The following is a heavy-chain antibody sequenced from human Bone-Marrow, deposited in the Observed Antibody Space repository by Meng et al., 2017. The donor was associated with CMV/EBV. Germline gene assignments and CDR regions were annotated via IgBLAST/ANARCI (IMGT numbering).Heavy chain of an antibody. CDR1: GFTFSSYS. J-gene: IGHJ6*02. CDR2: ISSSSSYI. V-gene: IGHV3-21*01. CDR3: SRGDHCSSTSCYPHYYGMDV. D-gene: IGHD2-2*01. Sequence: GESLKISCAASGFTFSSYSMNWVRQAPGKGLEWVSSISSSSSYIDYADSVKGRFTISRDYAKTALYLQMNSLRAEDTAVYYGSRGDHCSSTSCYPHYYGMDVWGQGTTVTVSS.